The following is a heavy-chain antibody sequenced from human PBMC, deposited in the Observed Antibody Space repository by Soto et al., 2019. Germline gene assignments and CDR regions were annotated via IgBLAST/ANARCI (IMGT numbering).Heavy chain of an antibody. Sequence: ASVKVSCKASGYTFTSYAVHWVRQAPGQRLEWMGWINAGNGNTKYSQKFQSRVTITRDTSASTAYMELSSLRSEDTAVYYCAREIQLWLLFDYWDQGTLVTVYS. CDR1: GYTFTSYA. V-gene: IGHV1-3*01. J-gene: IGHJ4*02. CDR3: AREIQLWLLFDY. D-gene: IGHD5-18*01. CDR2: INAGNGNT.